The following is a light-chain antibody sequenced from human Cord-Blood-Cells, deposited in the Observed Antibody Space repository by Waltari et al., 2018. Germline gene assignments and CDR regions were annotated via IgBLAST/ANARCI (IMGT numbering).Light chain of an antibody. CDR3: QQYGSSPPLT. V-gene: IGKV3-20*01. Sequence: ETVLTQSPGTLSLSPGERATPTCRASQSVSTSYLAGYQQKPGQAPRLLIHGTSSRATGSPDRFSGSGSGTDFTLTISRLEPEDFAVYYCQQYGSSPPLTFGGGTKVEIK. CDR1: QSVSTSY. J-gene: IGKJ4*01. CDR2: GTS.